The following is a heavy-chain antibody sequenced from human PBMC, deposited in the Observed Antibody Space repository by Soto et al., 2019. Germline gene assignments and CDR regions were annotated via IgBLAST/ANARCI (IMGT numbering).Heavy chain of an antibody. D-gene: IGHD6-13*01. V-gene: IGHV3-23*01. J-gene: IGHJ4*02. CDR2: ITGSGGGT. Sequence: EVQLLESGGGLVQPGGSLRLSCAASGFTFSNYAMTWVRQAPGKGLEWVSVITGSGGGTYFVDSVKGRFTISRDNSTDKVYLQMNSLRAEDTAVYYCANRPLTAAGFDYWGQGTLVTVSS. CDR3: ANRPLTAAGFDY. CDR1: GFTFSNYA.